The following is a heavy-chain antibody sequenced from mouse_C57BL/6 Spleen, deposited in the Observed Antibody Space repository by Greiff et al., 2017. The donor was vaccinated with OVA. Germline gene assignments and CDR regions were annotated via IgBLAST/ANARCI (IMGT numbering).Heavy chain of an antibody. V-gene: IGHV1-61*01. J-gene: IGHJ4*01. CDR2: IYPSDSET. CDR3: ARSILAYSAIPV. CDR1: GYTFTSYW. Sequence: VKLQQPGAELVRPGSSVKLSCKASGYTFTSYWMDWVKQRPGQGLEWIGNIYPSDSETHYNQKFKDKATLTVDTSSSTAYMQLSSLTSVDSAVYYCARSILAYSAIPVWGKGTSVTVAS. D-gene: IGHD6-5*01.